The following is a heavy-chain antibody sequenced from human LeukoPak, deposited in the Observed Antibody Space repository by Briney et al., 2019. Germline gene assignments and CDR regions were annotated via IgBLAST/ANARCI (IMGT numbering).Heavy chain of an antibody. CDR2: ISADGSST. CDR3: ARDDYDYGDQPGY. V-gene: IGHV3-74*01. CDR1: GFTFSNYW. J-gene: IGHJ4*02. Sequence: GGSLRLSCAASGFTFSNYWIHWVRQAPEKGLVWVSRISADGSSTNYADSVKGRFTISRDNAKNTLYLQMNSLRAEDTAVYYCARDDYDYGDQPGYWGQGTLVTVSS. D-gene: IGHD4-17*01.